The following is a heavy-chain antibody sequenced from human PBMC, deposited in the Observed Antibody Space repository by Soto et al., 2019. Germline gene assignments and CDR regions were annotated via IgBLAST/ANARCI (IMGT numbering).Heavy chain of an antibody. CDR1: GGTFGSYT. CDR2: IIPILGIS. D-gene: IGHD2-15*01. CDR3: SSELVVVVATLPRDYNYFDV. V-gene: IGHV1-69*02. Sequence: QVQLVQSGAEVKKPGSSVKVSCQASGGTFGSYTISWVRQAPGQGLEWMGRIIPILGISNYEQKFQGTVTITADKTTSTAYMELRSRISEDTLGYNCSSELVVVVATLPRDYNYFDVWGKVTTVTVS. J-gene: IGHJ6*03.